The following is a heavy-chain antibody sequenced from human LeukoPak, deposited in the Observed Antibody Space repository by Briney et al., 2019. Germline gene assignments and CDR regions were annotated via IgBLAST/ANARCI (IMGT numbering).Heavy chain of an antibody. V-gene: IGHV1-18*01. Sequence: GASVKVSCKASGYTFTSYVISCVRQAPGQGLEWMVWISAYNGNTNYAQKLQGRVTMTTDTSTSTAYMELRSLRSDDTAVYYCARDPRVGATHHLSEYFQHWGQGTLVTVSS. CDR3: ARDPRVGATHHLSEYFQH. CDR2: ISAYNGNT. D-gene: IGHD1-26*01. J-gene: IGHJ1*01. CDR1: GYTFTSYV.